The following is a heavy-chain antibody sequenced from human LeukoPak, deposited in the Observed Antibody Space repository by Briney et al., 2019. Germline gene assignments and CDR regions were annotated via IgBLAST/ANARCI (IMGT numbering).Heavy chain of an antibody. V-gene: IGHV3-23*01. CDR2: IRADGGGT. D-gene: IGHD4-17*01. CDR1: GFTFSKYV. J-gene: IGHJ3*01. Sequence: GGSLRLSCTGSGFTFSKYVLIWVRRAPGQALEWISAIRADGGGTSYAAAVKGRFTVSRDNSKNTLYLQMNSLRVEDTAVYYCARDPNGDYIGAFDFWGQGIVVTVSS. CDR3: ARDPNGDYIGAFDF.